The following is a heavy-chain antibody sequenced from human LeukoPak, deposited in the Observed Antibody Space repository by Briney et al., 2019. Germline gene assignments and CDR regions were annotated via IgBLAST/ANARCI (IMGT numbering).Heavy chain of an antibody. Sequence: PGGSLRLSCAASGFTFSSFSVNWVRQAPGKGLGWISYITSSSSSTYYADSVKGRFTISRDNAKNSLYLQMNSLRAEDTAVYYCARVIGSYGDSAYWGQGTLVTVSS. J-gene: IGHJ4*02. CDR2: ITSSSSST. D-gene: IGHD4-17*01. V-gene: IGHV3-48*04. CDR3: ARVIGSYGDSAY. CDR1: GFTFSSFS.